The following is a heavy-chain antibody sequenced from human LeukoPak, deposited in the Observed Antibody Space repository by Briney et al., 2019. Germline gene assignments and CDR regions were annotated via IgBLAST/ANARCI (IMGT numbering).Heavy chain of an antibody. CDR3: AKKGSCYEDGMDV. Sequence: PGGSLRLSCAASGFTFSSYAMSWVRPAPGKGLEWVSAISGSGGSTYYADSVKGRFTISRDSSKNTLYLQMNSLRAEDTAVYYCAKKGSCYEDGMDVWGQGTTVTVSS. D-gene: IGHD2-2*01. V-gene: IGHV3-23*01. CDR1: GFTFSSYA. CDR2: ISGSGGST. J-gene: IGHJ6*02.